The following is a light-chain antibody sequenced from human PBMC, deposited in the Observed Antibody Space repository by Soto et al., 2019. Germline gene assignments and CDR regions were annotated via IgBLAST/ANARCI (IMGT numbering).Light chain of an antibody. J-gene: IGKJ1*01. Sequence: EIVLTQSPGTLSLSPGERATLSCRTSQSVTTSYLAWYQQKPGQAPRLLIYGTSNRATGIPDRFSGSGSATDFTLTIRRLDTEDFAVYSCHQYGDSPQTFGQGTKVDIK. V-gene: IGKV3-20*01. CDR2: GTS. CDR1: QSVTTSY. CDR3: HQYGDSPQT.